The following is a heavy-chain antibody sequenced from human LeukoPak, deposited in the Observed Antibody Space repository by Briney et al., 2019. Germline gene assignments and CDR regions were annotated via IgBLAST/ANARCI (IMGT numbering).Heavy chain of an antibody. V-gene: IGHV7-4-1*02. CDR3: ARDFRETNVDIVATITNLGYYYYGMDV. CDR2: INTNTGNP. Sequence: ASVKVSCKASGYTFTSYAMNWVRQAPGQGLEWMGWINTNTGNPTYAQGFTGRFVFSLDTSVSTAYLQISSLKAEDTAVYYCARDFRETNVDIVATITNLGYYYYGMDVWGQGTTVTVSS. CDR1: GYTFTSYA. J-gene: IGHJ6*02. D-gene: IGHD5-12*01.